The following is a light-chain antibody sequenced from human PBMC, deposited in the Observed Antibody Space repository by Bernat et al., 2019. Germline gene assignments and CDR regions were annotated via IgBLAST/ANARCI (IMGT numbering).Light chain of an antibody. V-gene: IGLV3-25*03. J-gene: IGLJ3*02. CDR3: LSSDSSGTWV. CDR2: KDT. CDR1: SLPSQY. Sequence: SYELTQPPSVSVSPGQTARITGSGESLPSQYAWWYQQKPGQAPLLVIYKDTERPSGIPERVSASTSVTTVTLTISEVQAEDEADYYCLSSDSSGTWVFGGGTKLNVV.